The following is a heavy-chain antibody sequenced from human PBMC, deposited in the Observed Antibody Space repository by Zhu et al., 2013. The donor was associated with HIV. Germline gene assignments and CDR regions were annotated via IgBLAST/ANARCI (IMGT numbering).Heavy chain of an antibody. J-gene: IGHJ5*02. CDR3: ARDRTDYYDSYHYYPNWFTP. CDR2: ISPNTGAT. D-gene: IGHD3-16*01. V-gene: IGHV1-2*02. Sequence: QVQLVQSGAELRKPGASVRVSCKASGYTFTNHYIHWVRQAPGQGLEWMGWISPNTGATKYVQKFQGRVSMTRDTSISTVYMELNRLTYDDTAVFYXARDRTDYYDSYHYYPNWFTPGPGNPGHRLL. CDR1: GYTFTNHY.